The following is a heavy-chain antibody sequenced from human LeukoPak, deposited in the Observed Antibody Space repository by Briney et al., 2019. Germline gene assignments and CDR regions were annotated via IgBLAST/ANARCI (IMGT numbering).Heavy chain of an antibody. CDR1: GFTFTSSA. J-gene: IGHJ6*03. V-gene: IGHV1-58*02. CDR2: IVVGSGNT. D-gene: IGHD6-13*01. CDR3: AADRSRNYNMDV. Sequence: SVKVSCKASGFTFTSSAIQWVLQPRGQRLEWIGWIVVGSGNTNYAQKFQERVTITRDMSTSTAYMELSSLRSEDTAVYYCAADRSRNYNMDVWGKGTTVTVSS.